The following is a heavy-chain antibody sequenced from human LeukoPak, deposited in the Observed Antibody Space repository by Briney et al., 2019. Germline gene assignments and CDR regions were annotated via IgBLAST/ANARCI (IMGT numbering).Heavy chain of an antibody. D-gene: IGHD3-16*01. Sequence: SETLSLTCTVSGGSISSYYYTWIRQPAGKGLDWIGRIYTTGSTNYNPSLKSRVTMSVDTSKNQFSLKLSSVTAADTAVYYCARASGGEIDYWGQGTLVTVSS. V-gene: IGHV4-4*07. CDR3: ARASGGEIDY. CDR2: IYTTGST. J-gene: IGHJ4*02. CDR1: GGSISSYY.